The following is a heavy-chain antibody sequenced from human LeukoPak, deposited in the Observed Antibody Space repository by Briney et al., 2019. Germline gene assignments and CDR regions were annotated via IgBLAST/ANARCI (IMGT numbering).Heavy chain of an antibody. CDR2: IHYTGST. D-gene: IGHD3-22*01. Sequence: PSETLSLTCTVSGGSISGYYWSWIRQPPGKGVEWIGFIHYTGSTDYNPSLKSRVTISMDTSNNQLALRLTSVTAADTAVYYCARRTYYYDSSGYYPFGYWGQGTLVTVSS. CDR1: GGSISGYY. J-gene: IGHJ4*02. V-gene: IGHV4-59*01. CDR3: ARRTYYYDSSGYYPFGY.